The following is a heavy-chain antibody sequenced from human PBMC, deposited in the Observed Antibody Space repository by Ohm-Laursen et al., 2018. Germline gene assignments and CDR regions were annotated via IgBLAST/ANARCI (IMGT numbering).Heavy chain of an antibody. CDR3: VKGPGGYRYGDY. J-gene: IGHJ4*02. D-gene: IGHD5-18*01. CDR2: VSSSSSYI. V-gene: IGHV3-21*04. Sequence: SLRLSCAASGFTFSSYSMNWVRRAPGKGLEWVSSVSSSSSYIYYADSVKGRFTISRDNAKNSLYLQMNSLRAEDTAVYSCVKGPGGYRYGDYWGQGTLVTVSS. CDR1: GFTFSSYS.